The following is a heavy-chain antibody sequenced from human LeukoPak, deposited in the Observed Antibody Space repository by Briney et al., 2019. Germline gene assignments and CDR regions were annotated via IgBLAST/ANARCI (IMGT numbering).Heavy chain of an antibody. V-gene: IGHV4-61*01. CDR1: GGSLSSGSYY. D-gene: IGHD5-18*01. CDR3: ARGRGYSYVN. CDR2: IYYSGST. Sequence: SETLSLTCTVSGGSLSSGSYYWSWLRQPPGKGLEWIGYIYYSGSTNYNPSLKSRVTISVDTSKNQFSLKLSSVTAADTAVYYCARGRGYSYVNWGQGTLVTVSS. J-gene: IGHJ4*02.